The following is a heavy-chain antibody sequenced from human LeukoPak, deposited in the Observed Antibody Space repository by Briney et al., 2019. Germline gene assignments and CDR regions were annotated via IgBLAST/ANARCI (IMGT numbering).Heavy chain of an antibody. D-gene: IGHD2-15*01. CDR3: ARDLPDCSGGSCAGHY. CDR1: GGSISSGDYY. V-gene: IGHV4-30-4*08. Sequence: SETLSLTCTVSGGSISSGDYYWSWIRQPPGKGLEWIGYIYYSGSTYYNPSLKSRVTISVETSKNQFSLKLSSVSAAHTAVYYCARDLPDCSGGSCAGHYWGQGTLVTVSS. CDR2: IYYSGST. J-gene: IGHJ4*02.